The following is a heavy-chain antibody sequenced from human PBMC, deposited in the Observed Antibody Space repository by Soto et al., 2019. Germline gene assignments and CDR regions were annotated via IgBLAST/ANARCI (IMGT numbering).Heavy chain of an antibody. CDR3: ANYYDSSGYPHGFFQH. J-gene: IGHJ1*01. D-gene: IGHD3-22*01. CDR2: IGGRGDIT. CDR1: GLTSSNYA. V-gene: IGHV3-23*01. Sequence: EVQLLESGGGLVQPGGFLRLPCAASGLTSSNYAMSWVRQAPGKGLEWVSSIGGRGDITYYAESVQGRFTISRDISKNALYLHMNSLRVDDTAIYYCANYYDSSGYPHGFFQHWGQGTLVTVSS.